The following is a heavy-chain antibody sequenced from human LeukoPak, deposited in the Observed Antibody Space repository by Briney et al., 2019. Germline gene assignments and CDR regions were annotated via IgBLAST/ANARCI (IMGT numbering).Heavy chain of an antibody. CDR1: GFTFRSSG. CDR2: ISGSGGST. CDR3: AKAGAVVVVAAKFFDY. Sequence: GGSLRLSCAASGFTFRSSGMSWVRQAPGKGLEWVSGISGSGGSTYYADSVKGRFTISRDNSKNTLYLQMNSLRAEDTAVYYCAKAGAVVVVAAKFFDYWGQGTLVTVSS. V-gene: IGHV3-23*01. D-gene: IGHD2-15*01. J-gene: IGHJ4*02.